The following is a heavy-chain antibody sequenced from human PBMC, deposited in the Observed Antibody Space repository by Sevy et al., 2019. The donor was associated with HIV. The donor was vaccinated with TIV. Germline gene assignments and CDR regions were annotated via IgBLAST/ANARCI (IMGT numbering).Heavy chain of an antibody. CDR3: AKEGRDDYNPYFDY. Sequence: GGSLRLSCAASGFTFSGYNMNWVRQAPGKGLEWISSISRRSDYTKYADSVRGRFTSSRDNAKNLLYLQMNNLRPEDTGFYYCAKEGRDDYNPYFDYWGQRILVTVSS. CDR2: ISRRSDYT. CDR1: GFTFSGYN. D-gene: IGHD4-4*01. J-gene: IGHJ4*02. V-gene: IGHV3-21*01.